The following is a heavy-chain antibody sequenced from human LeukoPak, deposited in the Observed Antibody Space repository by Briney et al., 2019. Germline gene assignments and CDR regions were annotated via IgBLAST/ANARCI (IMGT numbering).Heavy chain of an antibody. CDR3: ARDRIAAAGTVFDY. V-gene: IGHV4-34*01. J-gene: IGHJ4*02. CDR1: GGSFSGYY. D-gene: IGHD6-13*01. Sequence: SETLSLTCAVYGGSFSGYYWSWIRQPPGKGLEWIGEINHSGSTNYNPSLKSRVTISVDTSKNQFSLKLSSVTAADTAVYYCARDRIAAAGTVFDYWGQGTLVTVSS. CDR2: INHSGST.